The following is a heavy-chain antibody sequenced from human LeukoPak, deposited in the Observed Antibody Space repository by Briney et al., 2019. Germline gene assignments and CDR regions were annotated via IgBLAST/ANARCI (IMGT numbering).Heavy chain of an antibody. D-gene: IGHD2-15*01. V-gene: IGHV3-33*01. CDR3: ARGPVVAAPFDY. J-gene: IGHJ4*02. Sequence: GGSLRLSCAASGFTFNTYGLHWVRQAPGKGLEWVAFISPDVNKKYYADSVKGRFTISRDNSKNTLYLQMNSLRAEDTAVYYCARGPVVAAPFDYWGQGTLVTVSS. CDR2: ISPDVNKK. CDR1: GFTFNTYG.